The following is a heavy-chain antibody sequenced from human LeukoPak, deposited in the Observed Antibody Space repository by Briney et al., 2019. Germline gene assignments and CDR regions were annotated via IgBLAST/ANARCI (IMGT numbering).Heavy chain of an antibody. D-gene: IGHD2-15*01. CDR2: ISSGSTYM. V-gene: IGHV3-21*01. CDR3: ARGEDFVVVLVAASFDC. Sequence: PGGSLRLSCAASGFTFSSYSMNWVREAPGKGLEWVSYISSGSTYMYYADSLKGRFTISRDNAKSSLYLQMNSLRAEDTAVYYCARGEDFVVVLVAASFDCWGQGTLVTVSS. J-gene: IGHJ4*02. CDR1: GFTFSSYS.